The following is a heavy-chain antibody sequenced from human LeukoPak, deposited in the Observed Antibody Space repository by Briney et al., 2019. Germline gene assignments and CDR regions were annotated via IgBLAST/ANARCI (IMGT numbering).Heavy chain of an antibody. Sequence: GGSLRLSCAVSGFTFSDYYMSWIRQAPGKGLEWVSYISSSGSAIYYADSVKGRFTISRDNAKNSLYLQMNSLRAEDTAVYYCARVNYDRREYNWFDPWGQGTLVTVSS. V-gene: IGHV3-11*04. D-gene: IGHD3-3*01. CDR3: ARVNYDRREYNWFDP. CDR1: GFTFSDYY. CDR2: ISSSGSAI. J-gene: IGHJ5*02.